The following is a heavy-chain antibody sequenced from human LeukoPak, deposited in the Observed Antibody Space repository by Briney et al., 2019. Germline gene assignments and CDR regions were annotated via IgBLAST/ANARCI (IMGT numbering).Heavy chain of an antibody. CDR3: ARTPPNSSGWYKGYYYMDV. CDR2: IIPMFGTA. D-gene: IGHD6-19*01. CDR1: GGTFSTYA. Sequence: GASVKVSCKSSGGTFSTYAISWVRQAPGQGLEWMGGIIPMFGTANYAQKFQGRVSITADESTSTAYMELSSLRSEDTAVYYCARTPPNSSGWYKGYYYMDVWGKGTTVTISS. J-gene: IGHJ6*03. V-gene: IGHV1-69*13.